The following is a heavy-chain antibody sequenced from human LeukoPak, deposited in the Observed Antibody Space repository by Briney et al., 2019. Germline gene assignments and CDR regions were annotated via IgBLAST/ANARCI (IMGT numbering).Heavy chain of an antibody. CDR2: IYTSGSI. CDR1: GGSISSYY. Sequence: SETLSLTCTVSGGSISSYYWSWIRQPAGKELEWIGRIYTSGSINYNPSLKSRVTISVDTSKNQFSLKLSSVTAADTAIYYCARGGSFSQPFDPWGQGTLVTVSS. J-gene: IGHJ5*02. V-gene: IGHV4-4*07. CDR3: ARGGSFSQPFDP.